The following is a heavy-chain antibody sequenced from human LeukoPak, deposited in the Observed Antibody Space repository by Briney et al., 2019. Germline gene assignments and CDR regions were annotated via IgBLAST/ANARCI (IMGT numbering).Heavy chain of an antibody. V-gene: IGHV4-61*02. CDR2: IYTSGST. J-gene: IGHJ4*02. CDR3: AGNYYGSGSYYSEDRY. CDR1: GGSISSGSYY. Sequence: SETLSLTCTVSGGSISSGSYYWSWIRQPAGKGVEWIGRIYTSGSTNYNPSLKSRVTISVDTSKNQFSLKLSSVTAADTAVYYCAGNYYGSGSYYSEDRYWGQGTLVTVSS. D-gene: IGHD3-10*01.